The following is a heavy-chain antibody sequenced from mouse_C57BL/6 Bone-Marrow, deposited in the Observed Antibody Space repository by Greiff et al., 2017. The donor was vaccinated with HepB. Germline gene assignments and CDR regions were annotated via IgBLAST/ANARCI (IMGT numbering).Heavy chain of an antibody. CDR1: GFNIKNTY. CDR2: NDPANGNT. Sequence: EVQRVESVAELVRPGASVKLSCTASGFNIKNTYMHWVKQRPEQGLEWIGRNDPANGNTKYAPKFQGKATITADTSSNTAYLQLSSLTSEDTAIYYCARPVYDGYYGGFAYWGQGTLVTVSA. V-gene: IGHV14-3*01. J-gene: IGHJ3*01. D-gene: IGHD2-3*01. CDR3: ARPVYDGYYGGFAY.